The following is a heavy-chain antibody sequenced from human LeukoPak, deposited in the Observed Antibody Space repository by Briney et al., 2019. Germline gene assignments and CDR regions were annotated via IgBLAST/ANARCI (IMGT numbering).Heavy chain of an antibody. Sequence: GGSLRLSCAASGFTFSSYAMHWVRQAPGKGLEWVAVISYDGSNKYYADSVKGRFTIFRDNSKNTLYLQMNSLRAEDTAVYYCARPVDSANGMDVWGQGTTVTVSS. CDR1: GFTFSSYA. V-gene: IGHV3-30-3*01. CDR2: ISYDGSNK. CDR3: ARPVDSANGMDV. D-gene: IGHD1-26*01. J-gene: IGHJ6*02.